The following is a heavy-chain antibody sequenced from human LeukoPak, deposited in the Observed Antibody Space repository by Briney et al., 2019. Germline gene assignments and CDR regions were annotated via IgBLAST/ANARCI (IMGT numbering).Heavy chain of an antibody. CDR3: ARLGHTNSGGLKGFDF. CDR1: GDSISSRGSY. V-gene: IGHV4-39*01. D-gene: IGHD6-19*01. Sequence: SETLSLTCSVSGDSISSRGSYWGWLRQPPGKGLEWIGNIFYSGSTHFDPSLKSRVTISIDTSKNQFSLKLRSVTAADTAVYYCARLGHTNSGGLKGFDFWGQGTLVTVSS. CDR2: IFYSGST. J-gene: IGHJ4*02.